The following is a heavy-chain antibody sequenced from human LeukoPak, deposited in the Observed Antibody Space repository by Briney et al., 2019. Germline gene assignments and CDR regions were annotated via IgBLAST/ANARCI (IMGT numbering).Heavy chain of an antibody. D-gene: IGHD6-19*01. J-gene: IGHJ4*02. V-gene: IGHV3-30*02. Sequence: GGSLRLSCAASGFTFSSYGMHWVRQAPGKGLEWVAFIRYDGSNKYYADSVKGRFTISRDNSKNTLYLQMNSLRAEDTAVYYCARDYTSSGWPTLFDYWGQGTLVTVSS. CDR3: ARDYTSSGWPTLFDY. CDR1: GFTFSSYG. CDR2: IRYDGSNK.